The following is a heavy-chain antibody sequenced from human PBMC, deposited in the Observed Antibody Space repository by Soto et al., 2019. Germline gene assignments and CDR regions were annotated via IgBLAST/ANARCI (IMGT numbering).Heavy chain of an antibody. CDR3: ARLTRTIFGVVTYGMDV. Sequence: GESLKTSWKGSGYSFSRYWIRWVRQMRGKGLEWRGRIHPIDSYTNYTPSFQGHVTISADKSISTAYLQLSSLKASDTAIYYCARLTRTIFGVVTYGMDVWGQGTTVTVSS. V-gene: IGHV5-10-1*01. J-gene: IGHJ6*02. D-gene: IGHD3-3*01. CDR2: IHPIDSYT. CDR1: GYSFSRYW.